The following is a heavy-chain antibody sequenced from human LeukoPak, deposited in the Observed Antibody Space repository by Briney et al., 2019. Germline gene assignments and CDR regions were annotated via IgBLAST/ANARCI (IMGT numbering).Heavy chain of an antibody. J-gene: IGHJ4*02. V-gene: IGHV3-21*01. Sequence: GGSLRLSCAASGFTFSTYTMNGVRQAPGKGLECASFIRSSSSYMYYADSVKGRFTISRENTKRSLYLQMNSLRAEDTAVYYCARDFSGYDYNFDYWGQGTLVTVSS. D-gene: IGHD5-12*01. CDR2: IRSSSSYM. CDR1: GFTFSTYT. CDR3: ARDFSGYDYNFDY.